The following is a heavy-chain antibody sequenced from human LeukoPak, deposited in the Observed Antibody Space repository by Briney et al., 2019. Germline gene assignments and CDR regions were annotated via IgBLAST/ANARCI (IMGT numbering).Heavy chain of an antibody. D-gene: IGHD5-12*01. J-gene: IGHJ4*02. CDR1: EFTFSSYA. CDR2: ISGSGSGT. V-gene: IGHV3-23*01. CDR3: AKRDSGYYFDY. Sequence: GGSLRLSCAASEFTFSSYAMSWVRQAPGKGLEWVSSISGSGSGTYYADSVKGRFTISRDNSKHTLYLQMNSLRAEDTAVYYCAKRDSGYYFDYWGQGTLVTVSS.